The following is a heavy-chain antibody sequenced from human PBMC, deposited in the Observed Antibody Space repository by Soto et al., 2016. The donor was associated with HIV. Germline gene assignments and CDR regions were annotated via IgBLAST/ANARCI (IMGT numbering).Heavy chain of an antibody. V-gene: IGHV3-48*04. CDR1: GFTFSSYS. CDR2: ITSSSSTM. D-gene: IGHD3-3*01. CDR3: ARDRSFWSGSLYY. Sequence: EVQVVESGGDLVQPGGSLRLSCAASGFTFSSYSMNWVRQAPGKGLEWLSFITSSSSTMYYADSVKGRFTISRDNAKNTLYLQMNSLRADDTAVYYCARDRSFWSGSLYYWGQGTLVTVSS. J-gene: IGHJ4*02.